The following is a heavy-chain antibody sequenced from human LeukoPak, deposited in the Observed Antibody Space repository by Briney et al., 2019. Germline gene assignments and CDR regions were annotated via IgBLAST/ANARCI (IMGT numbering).Heavy chain of an antibody. Sequence: PSETLSLTCTVSGGSISSGGYYWSWIRQHPGKGLEWIGYIYYSGSTYYNPSLKSRVTISVDRSKNQFSLKLSSVTAADTAVYYCARLSSGWYGDPIPHFDYWGQGTLVTVSS. CDR1: GGSISSGGYY. D-gene: IGHD6-19*01. J-gene: IGHJ4*02. V-gene: IGHV4-31*03. CDR2: IYYSGST. CDR3: ARLSSGWYGDPIPHFDY.